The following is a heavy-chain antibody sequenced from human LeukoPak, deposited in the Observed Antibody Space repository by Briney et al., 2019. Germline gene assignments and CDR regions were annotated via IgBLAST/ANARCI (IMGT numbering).Heavy chain of an antibody. CDR2: INPSGGST. J-gene: IGHJ6*02. CDR3: AKDRGYGSGSYYNPRGPVRGMDV. D-gene: IGHD3-10*01. CDR1: GYTFTSYY. V-gene: IGHV1-46*01. Sequence: GASVKVSCKASGYTFTSYYMHWVRQAPGQGLEWMGIINPSGGSTSYAQKFQGRVTMTRDTSTSTVYMELSSLRAEDTAVYYCAKDRGYGSGSYYNPRGPVRGMDVWGQGTTVTVSS.